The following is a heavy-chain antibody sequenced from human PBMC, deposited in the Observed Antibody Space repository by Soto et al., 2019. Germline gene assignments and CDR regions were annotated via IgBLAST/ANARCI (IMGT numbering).Heavy chain of an antibody. D-gene: IGHD4-17*01. Sequence: TSETLSLTCTVSGGSISSYYWSWIRQPPGKGLEWIGYIYYSGSTNYNPSLKSRVTISVDTSKNQFSLKLSSVTAADTAVYYCARAFGLNYGDFDYYYYYGMDVWGQGTTVTVSS. V-gene: IGHV4-59*01. CDR2: IYYSGST. J-gene: IGHJ6*02. CDR1: GGSISSYY. CDR3: ARAFGLNYGDFDYYYYYGMDV.